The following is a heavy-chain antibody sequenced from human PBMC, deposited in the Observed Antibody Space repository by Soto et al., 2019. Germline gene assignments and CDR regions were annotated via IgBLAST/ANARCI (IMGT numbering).Heavy chain of an antibody. CDR3: ASGSYRDAFDI. J-gene: IGHJ3*02. D-gene: IGHD3-16*01. Sequence: PXGTLDLTCTVSGGSISSYYWSGIRQPPGKGLEWIGYIYYSGSTNYNPSLKSRVTISVDTSKNQFSLRLSSVTAADTAVYYCASGSYRDAFDIWGQGTMVTVSS. CDR2: IYYSGST. V-gene: IGHV4-59*01. CDR1: GGSISSYY.